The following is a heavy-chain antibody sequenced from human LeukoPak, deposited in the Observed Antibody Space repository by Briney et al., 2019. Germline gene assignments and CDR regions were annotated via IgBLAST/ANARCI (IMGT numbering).Heavy chain of an antibody. V-gene: IGHV4-39*07. D-gene: IGHD6-25*01. CDR3: ARGTYSSDFEY. J-gene: IGHJ4*02. CDR1: GGSISSSNYY. Sequence: PSETLSLTCTVSGGSISSSNYYWGWIRQPPGKGLECIGSIYYSGRTYYKSSLKSRVTISVDTSNNQFSLKLNSVTAADTAVYYCARGTYSSDFEYWGQGTLVTVSS. CDR2: IYYSGRT.